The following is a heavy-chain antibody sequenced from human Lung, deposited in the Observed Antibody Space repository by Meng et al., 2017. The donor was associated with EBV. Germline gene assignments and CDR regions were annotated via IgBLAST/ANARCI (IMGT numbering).Heavy chain of an antibody. J-gene: IGHJ4*02. CDR3: ARGGTSSAPFDY. D-gene: IGHD2-2*01. CDR2: IYHSGST. V-gene: IGHV4-4*02. Sequence: VQLQVAGPSLVKPSGTLARTSGVSGGSISSSNWWSWVRQPPGKGLEWIGEIYHSGSTNYNPSLKSRITISVDTSKNQFSLSLNSVTAADTAVYYCARGGTSSAPFDYWGQGTLVTVSS. CDR1: GGSISSSNW.